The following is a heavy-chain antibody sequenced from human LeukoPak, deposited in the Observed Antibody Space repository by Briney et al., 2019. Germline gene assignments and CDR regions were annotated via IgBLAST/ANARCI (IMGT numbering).Heavy chain of an antibody. CDR1: GGSISSYY. CDR3: ARDVRYCSSTSCYNPGPIDAFDI. Sequence: SETLSLTCTVSGGSISSYYWSWIRQPPGKGLEWIGYIYYSGSTNYNPSLKSRVTISVDTSKNQFSLKLSSVTAADTAVYYCARDVRYCSSTSCYNPGPIDAFDIWGQGTMVTVS. J-gene: IGHJ3*02. D-gene: IGHD2-2*02. CDR2: IYYSGST. V-gene: IGHV4-59*01.